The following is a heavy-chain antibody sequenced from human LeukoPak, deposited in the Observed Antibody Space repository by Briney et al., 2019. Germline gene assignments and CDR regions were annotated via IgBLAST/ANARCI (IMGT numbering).Heavy chain of an antibody. V-gene: IGHV4-39*07. Sequence: SETLSLTCTVSGGSISSSSYYLGWIRHPPGKGLEWIGSIYYSGSTYYNPSLKSRVTISVDTSKNQFSLKLSSVTAADTAVYYCARDDRGSYDAFDIWGQGTMVTVSS. J-gene: IGHJ3*02. CDR3: ARDDRGSYDAFDI. CDR2: IYYSGST. CDR1: GGSISSSSYY. D-gene: IGHD1-26*01.